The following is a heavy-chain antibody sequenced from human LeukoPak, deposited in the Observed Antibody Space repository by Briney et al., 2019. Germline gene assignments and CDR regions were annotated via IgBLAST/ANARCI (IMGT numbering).Heavy chain of an antibody. V-gene: IGHV4-59*01. D-gene: IGHD3-16*01. CDR3: ARDRNYGWRYFDY. CDR2: IYYSGST. CDR1: GGSISSYY. Sequence: SETLSLXCTVSGGSISSYYWSWIGQPPGKGLEWIGYIYYSGSTNYNPSLKSRVTISVDTSKNQFSLKLSSVTAADTAVYYCARDRNYGWRYFDYWGQGTLVTVSS. J-gene: IGHJ4*02.